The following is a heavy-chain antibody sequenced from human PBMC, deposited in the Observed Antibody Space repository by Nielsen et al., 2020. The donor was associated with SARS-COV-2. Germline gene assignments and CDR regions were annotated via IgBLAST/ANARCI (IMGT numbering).Heavy chain of an antibody. Sequence: GGSLRLSCAASKFTFDHYAMHWVRQAPGKGLEWVSGISWNSGSIGYADSVKGRFTISRDNAKNSLYLQMNSLRAEDTALYYCAKADCSSTSCLNWFDPWGQGTLVTVSS. CDR3: AKADCSSTSCLNWFDP. D-gene: IGHD2-2*01. CDR1: KFTFDHYA. J-gene: IGHJ5*02. V-gene: IGHV3-9*01. CDR2: ISWNSGSI.